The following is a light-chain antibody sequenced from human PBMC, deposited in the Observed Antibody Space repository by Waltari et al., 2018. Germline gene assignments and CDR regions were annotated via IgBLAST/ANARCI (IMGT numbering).Light chain of an antibody. Sequence: EIVLTQSPGTLSLSPGERATLSCRASQSVGSTLAWYQQKPGQPPRLLIYGASSRATGIPDRFSGSGSVTDFSLTIGRLEPEDFAVYYCQHYVRLPATFGQGTKVEIK. CDR2: GAS. V-gene: IGKV3-20*01. CDR1: QSVGST. J-gene: IGKJ1*01. CDR3: QHYVRLPAT.